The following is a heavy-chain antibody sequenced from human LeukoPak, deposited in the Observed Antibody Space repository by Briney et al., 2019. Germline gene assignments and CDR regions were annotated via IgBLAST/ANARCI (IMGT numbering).Heavy chain of an antibody. Sequence: GGSLRLSCAASGFTFSSYSMNWVRQAPGKGLEWVSSISSSSSTIYYVDSVKGRFTISRDNAKNSLYLQMNSLRAEDTAVYYCARAGGIAVAGYFDYWGQGTLVTVSS. D-gene: IGHD6-19*01. CDR3: ARAGGIAVAGYFDY. V-gene: IGHV3-48*01. CDR2: ISSSSSTI. J-gene: IGHJ4*02. CDR1: GFTFSSYS.